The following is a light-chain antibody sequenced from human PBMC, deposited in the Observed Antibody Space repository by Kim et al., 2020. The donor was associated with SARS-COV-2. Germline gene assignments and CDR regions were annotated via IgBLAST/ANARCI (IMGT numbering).Light chain of an antibody. V-gene: IGKV3-20*01. CDR2: GAS. J-gene: IGKJ1*01. CDR3: QQYDSPPWT. CDR1: QTVSSSY. Sequence: SPGERATLSCRASQTVSSSYIAWYQQNPGQAPRLLCYGASSGATGIPDRFRGSGSGTDFTLTISRLEPEDFAVYYCQQYDSPPWTFGQGTKVDIK.